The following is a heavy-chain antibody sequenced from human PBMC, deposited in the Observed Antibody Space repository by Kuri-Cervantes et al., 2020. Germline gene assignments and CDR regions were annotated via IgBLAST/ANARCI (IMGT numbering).Heavy chain of an antibody. Sequence: GESLKISCVASGFTFSDYGMHWVRQAPGKGLEWVAVTWYDGSNKYYADSVKGRFAISRDNSKNTLYLQMNSLSPEDTAVYYCAKERIAVAGTPDYWGQGTLVTVSS. J-gene: IGHJ4*02. CDR1: GFTFSDYG. CDR3: AKERIAVAGTPDY. D-gene: IGHD6-19*01. V-gene: IGHV3-33*06. CDR2: TWYDGSNK.